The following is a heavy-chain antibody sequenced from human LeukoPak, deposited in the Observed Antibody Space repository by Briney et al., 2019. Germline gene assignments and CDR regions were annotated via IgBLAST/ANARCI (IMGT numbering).Heavy chain of an antibody. CDR1: GFTFSSYD. J-gene: IGHJ4*02. CDR2: MWSDGSNK. CDR3: ARNSALDY. V-gene: IGHV3-33*01. D-gene: IGHD2/OR15-2a*01. Sequence: GGSLRLSCAASGFTFSSYDMHWVRQAPGKGLEWVAVMWSDGSNKYHADSVKGRFTISRDNSKNTLYLQMNSLRAEDTAVYYCARNSALDYWGQGTLVAVSS.